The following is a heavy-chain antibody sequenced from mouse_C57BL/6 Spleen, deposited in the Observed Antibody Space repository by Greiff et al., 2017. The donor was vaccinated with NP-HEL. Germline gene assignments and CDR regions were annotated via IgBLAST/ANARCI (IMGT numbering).Heavy chain of an antibody. Sequence: VQLKESGTVLARPGASVKMSCKTSGYTFTSYWMHWVKQRPGQGLEWIGAIYPGHSDTSYNQKFKGKAKLTAVTSASNAYIELSSLTNEDSAVYYWTRSGGYDADGYYYAMDYWGQGTSVTVSS. D-gene: IGHD2-2*01. CDR1: GYTFTSYW. V-gene: IGHV1-5*01. J-gene: IGHJ4*01. CDR3: TRSGGYDADGYYYAMDY. CDR2: IYPGHSDT.